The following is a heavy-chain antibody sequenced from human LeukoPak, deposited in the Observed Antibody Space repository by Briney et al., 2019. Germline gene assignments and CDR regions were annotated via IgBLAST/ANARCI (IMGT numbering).Heavy chain of an antibody. J-gene: IGHJ4*01. CDR2: ISAYNGNT. CDR3: AMFTVTTWYFDY. D-gene: IGHD4-11*01. V-gene: IGHV1-18*01. Sequence: ASVKVSCKASGYTFTSYGISWVRQAPGQGLEWMGWISAYNGNTNYAQKLQGRVTMTTDTSTSTAYMELRSLRSDDTAVYYCAMFTVTTWYFDYWGQEPWSPSPQ. CDR1: GYTFTSYG.